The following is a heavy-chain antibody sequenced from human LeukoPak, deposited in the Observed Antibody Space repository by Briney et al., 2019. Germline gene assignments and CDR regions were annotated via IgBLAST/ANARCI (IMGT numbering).Heavy chain of an antibody. CDR3: AKTRFKKHSSGYYH. CDR2: ISGSGGST. D-gene: IGHD3-22*01. V-gene: IGHV3-23*01. J-gene: IGHJ5*02. Sequence: GGSLRLSCAASGFTFSSYAMSWVRQAPGEGLEWVSAISGSGGSTYYADSVKGRFTISRDNSKNTLYLQMNSLRAEDTAVYYCAKTRFKKHSSGYYHWGQGTLVTVSS. CDR1: GFTFSSYA.